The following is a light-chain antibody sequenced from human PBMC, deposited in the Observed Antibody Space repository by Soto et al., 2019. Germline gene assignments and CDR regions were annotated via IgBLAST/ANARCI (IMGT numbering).Light chain of an antibody. V-gene: IGLV2-8*01. CDR1: SSDVGGYNS. J-gene: IGLJ3*02. CDR2: EVT. CDR3: SSHAGIIIVV. Sequence: QSALTQPPSASGSPGQSVTISCTGTSSDVGGYNSVSWYQQHPGKAPKLIIYEVTKRPSGVPDRFSGSKSGNTASLTVSGLQAEDEADYYCSSHAGIIIVVFGGGTKVTVL.